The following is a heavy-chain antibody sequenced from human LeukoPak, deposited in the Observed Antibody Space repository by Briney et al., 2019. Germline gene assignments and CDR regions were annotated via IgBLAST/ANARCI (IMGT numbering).Heavy chain of an antibody. J-gene: IGHJ3*02. D-gene: IGHD3-10*01. CDR1: DYSISSGYGYY. CDR2: IFYSGST. Sequence: SETLSLTCTVSDYSISSGYGYYWGWIRQPPGKGLEWIGNIFYSGSTYYSPSLRSRVTISLDTSRNQFSLKLNSVTAADTAVYYCAKSNGYGLVDIWGQGTMVTVSS. V-gene: IGHV4-39*07. CDR3: AKSNGYGLVDI.